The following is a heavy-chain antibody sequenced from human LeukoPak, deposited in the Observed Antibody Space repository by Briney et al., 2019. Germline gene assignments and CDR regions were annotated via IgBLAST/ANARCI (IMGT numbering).Heavy chain of an antibody. CDR3: AKVYSSGWYWVDY. Sequence: LGGSLRLSCAASGFTFSSYVMSWVRQAPGKGLEWVSGISGSGGSTNHADSVKGRFTISRDNSKNTLYLQMNSLRAEDTAEYYCAKVYSSGWYWVDYWGQGTLVTVSS. CDR1: GFTFSSYV. D-gene: IGHD6-19*01. J-gene: IGHJ4*02. CDR2: ISGSGGST. V-gene: IGHV3-23*01.